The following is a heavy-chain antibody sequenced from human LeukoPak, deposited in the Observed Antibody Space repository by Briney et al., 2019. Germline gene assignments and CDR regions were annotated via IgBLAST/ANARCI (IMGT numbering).Heavy chain of an antibody. CDR2: INWNGGST. CDR1: GFTFDDYG. V-gene: IGHV3-20*04. CDR3: ARHPRYYYYYMDV. Sequence: PGGSLRLSCAASGFTFDDYGMSWVRQAPGKGLEWVSGINWNGGSTGYADSVKGRFTISRDNAKNSLYLQMNSLRAEDTAVYYCARHPRYYYYYMDVWGKGTTVTVSS. J-gene: IGHJ6*03.